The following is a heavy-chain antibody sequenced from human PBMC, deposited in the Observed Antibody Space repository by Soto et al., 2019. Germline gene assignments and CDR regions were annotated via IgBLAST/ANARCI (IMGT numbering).Heavy chain of an antibody. CDR2: IYYSGST. D-gene: IGHD1-26*01. V-gene: IGHV4-59*01. Sequence: SETLSLTCTVSGDSISSYYWSWIRQPPGKGLEWIGYIYYSGSTNYNPSLKSRVTISVDTSKNQFSLKLSSVTAADTAVFYWARLLMGAYSLDYGGQGTLFTVS. J-gene: IGHJ4*02. CDR3: ARLLMGAYSLDY. CDR1: GDSISSYY.